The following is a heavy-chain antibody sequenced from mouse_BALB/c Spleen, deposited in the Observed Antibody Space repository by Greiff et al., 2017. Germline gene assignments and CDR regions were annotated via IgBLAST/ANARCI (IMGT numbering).Heavy chain of an antibody. D-gene: IGHD2-2*01. V-gene: IGHV1S81*02. J-gene: IGHJ3*01. Sequence: QVQLQQSGAELVKPGASVKLSCKASGYTFTSYYMYWVKQRPGQGLEWIGEINPSNGGTNFNEKFKSKATLTVDKSSSTAYMQLSSLTSEDSAVYYCARLLGYDSFAYWGQGTLVTVSA. CDR1: GYTFTSYY. CDR3: ARLLGYDSFAY. CDR2: INPSNGGT.